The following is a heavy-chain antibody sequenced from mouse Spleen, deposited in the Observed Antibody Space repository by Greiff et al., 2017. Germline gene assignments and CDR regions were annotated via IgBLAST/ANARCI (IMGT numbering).Heavy chain of an antibody. Sequence: EVKLVESEGGLVQPGSSMKLSCTASGFTFSDYYMAWVRQVPEKGLEWVANINYDGSSTYYLDSLKSRFIISRDNAKNILYLQMSSLKSEDTATYYCAREYGRAMDYWGQGTSVTVSS. CDR1: GFTFSDYY. D-gene: IGHD1-1*02. J-gene: IGHJ4*01. CDR2: INYDGSST. CDR3: AREYGRAMDY. V-gene: IGHV5-16*01.